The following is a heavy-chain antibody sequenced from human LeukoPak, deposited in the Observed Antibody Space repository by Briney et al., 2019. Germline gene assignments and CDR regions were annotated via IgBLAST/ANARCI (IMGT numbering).Heavy chain of an antibody. CDR2: INPNSGGT. J-gene: IGHJ5*02. CDR3: ARARIAAAGINWFDP. Sequence: ASVKVSRKASGYTFTGYYMHWVRQAPGQGLEWMGWINPNSGGTNYAQKFQGRVTMTRDTSISTAYMELSRLRSDDTAVYYCARARIAAAGINWFDPWGQGTLVTVSS. V-gene: IGHV1-2*02. CDR1: GYTFTGYY. D-gene: IGHD6-13*01.